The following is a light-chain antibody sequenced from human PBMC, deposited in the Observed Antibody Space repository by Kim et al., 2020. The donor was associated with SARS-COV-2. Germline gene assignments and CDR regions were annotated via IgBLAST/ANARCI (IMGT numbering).Light chain of an antibody. CDR2: GAS. V-gene: IGKV3-15*01. CDR1: QSVNTN. J-gene: IGKJ5*01. CDR3: HEYNHWAAIT. Sequence: EIVLTQSPDTLSVSPGERATLSCRTSQSVNTNLAWYQQRPGQAPRLLMYGASTRAAGVPARFSGSGSGTEFTLTITSLQSEDFAVYYCHEYNHWAAITFGQGTRLDIK.